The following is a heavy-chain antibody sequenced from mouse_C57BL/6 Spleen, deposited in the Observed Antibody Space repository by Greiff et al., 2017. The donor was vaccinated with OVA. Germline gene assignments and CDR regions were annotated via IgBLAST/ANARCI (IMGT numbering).Heavy chain of an antibody. CDR1: GYTFTSYW. CDR3: ARDWEDYAMDY. J-gene: IGHJ4*01. V-gene: IGHV1-59*01. D-gene: IGHD4-1*01. Sequence: QVQLQQPGAELVRPGTSVKLSCKASGYTFTSYWMHWVKQRPGQGLEWIGVIDPSDSYTNYNQKFKGKATLTVDTSSSTAYMPLSSLTSEDSAVYYCARDWEDYAMDYWGQGTSVTVSS. CDR2: IDPSDSYT.